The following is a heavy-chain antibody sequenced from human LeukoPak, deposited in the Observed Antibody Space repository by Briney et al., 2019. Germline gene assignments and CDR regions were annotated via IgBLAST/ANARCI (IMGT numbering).Heavy chain of an antibody. CDR1: GGSTSSYY. CDR2: IYYSGST. Sequence: SETLSLTCTVSGGSTSSYYWSWIRQPPGKGLEWIGYIYYSGSTNYNPSLKSRVTISVDTSKNQFSLKLSSVTAADTAVYYCAREFRGYSYGDAFDIWGQGTMVTVSS. V-gene: IGHV4-59*01. CDR3: AREFRGYSYGDAFDI. D-gene: IGHD5-18*01. J-gene: IGHJ3*02.